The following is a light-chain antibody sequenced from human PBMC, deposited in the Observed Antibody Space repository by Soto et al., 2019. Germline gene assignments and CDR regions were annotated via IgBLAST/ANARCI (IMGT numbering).Light chain of an antibody. CDR1: SSNLGSNY. CDR2: SNN. CDR3: VAWDDSLSGHWV. V-gene: IGLV1-47*02. Sequence: QSVLTQPPSASGTPGQRVTISCSGSSSNLGSNYVYWYQQLPGTAPKLPIYSNNQRPSGVPDRFSGSKSGTSASLAISGPRSEDEADYYCVAWDDSLSGHWVFGGGTEMTV. J-gene: IGLJ3*02.